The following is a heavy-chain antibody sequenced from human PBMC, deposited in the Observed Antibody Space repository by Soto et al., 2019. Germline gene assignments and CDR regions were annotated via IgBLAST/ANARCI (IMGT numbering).Heavy chain of an antibody. CDR3: AREYYGLLTGYYTDY. CDR1: GFPFSSYW. D-gene: IGHD3-9*01. V-gene: IGHV3-74*01. Sequence: EVQLVESGGDLVQRGGSLRLSCAASGFPFSSYWMHWVRHTPGKGLDWVARISGDGVTTYYADSVTGRFTVSRDNAKXXXXLQISGLRAEDTAVYYCAREYYGLLTGYYTDYWGQGTLVSVSS. CDR2: ISGDGVTT. J-gene: IGHJ4*02.